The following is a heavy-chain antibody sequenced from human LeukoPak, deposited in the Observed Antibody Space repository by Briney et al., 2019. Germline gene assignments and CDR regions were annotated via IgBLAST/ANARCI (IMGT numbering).Heavy chain of an antibody. Sequence: HPAGSLRLSCAASGFTFSSYGMHWVRRAPGKGLEWVAVIWYDGSNKYYADSVKGRFTISRDNSKNTLYLQMNSLRAEDTAVYYCARQYDILTGYYRTSYFDYWGQGTLVTVSS. D-gene: IGHD3-9*01. CDR3: ARQYDILTGYYRTSYFDY. CDR1: GFTFSSYG. CDR2: IWYDGSNK. J-gene: IGHJ4*02. V-gene: IGHV3-33*01.